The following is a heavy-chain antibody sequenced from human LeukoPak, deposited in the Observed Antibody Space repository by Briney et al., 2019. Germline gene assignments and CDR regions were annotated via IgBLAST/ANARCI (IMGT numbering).Heavy chain of an antibody. Sequence: GGSLRLSCAASGFTFSIYSMNWARQAPGKGLEWVASINHNGNVNYYVDSVKGRFTISRDNAKNSLYLQMSNLRAEDTAVYFCARGGGLDVWGQGATVTVSS. D-gene: IGHD3-16*01. J-gene: IGHJ6*02. V-gene: IGHV3-7*03. CDR2: INHNGNVN. CDR3: ARGGGLDV. CDR1: GFTFSIYS.